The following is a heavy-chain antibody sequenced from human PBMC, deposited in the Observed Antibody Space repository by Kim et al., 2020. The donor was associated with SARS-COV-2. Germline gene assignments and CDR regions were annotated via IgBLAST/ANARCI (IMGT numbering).Heavy chain of an antibody. J-gene: IGHJ4*02. CDR3: AKDNNWNYFDY. CDR1: GFTFSSYG. V-gene: IGHV3-30*18. D-gene: IGHD1-20*01. CDR2: ISYDGSNK. Sequence: GGSLRLSCAASGFTFSSYGMHWVRQAPGKGLEWVAVISYDGSNKYYADSVKGRFTISRDNSKNTLYLQMNSLRAEDTAVYYCAKDNNWNYFDYWGQGTLVTVSS.